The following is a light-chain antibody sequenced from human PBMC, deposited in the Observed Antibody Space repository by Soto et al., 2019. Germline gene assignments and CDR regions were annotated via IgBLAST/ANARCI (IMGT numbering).Light chain of an antibody. CDR2: DAS. V-gene: IGKV1-5*01. CDR1: QSISSW. J-gene: IGKJ1*01. Sequence: DIQITQSPSTRSASVGDRVTITCRASQSISSWLAWYQQTPGKAPKLLIYDASSLESGGPSRFSGSGSGTEFTLTISSLEPDDLATYYCQQYNSYWTFGQGTKVDIK. CDR3: QQYNSYWT.